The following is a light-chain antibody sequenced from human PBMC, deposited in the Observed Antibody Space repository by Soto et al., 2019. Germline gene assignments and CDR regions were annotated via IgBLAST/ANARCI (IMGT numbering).Light chain of an antibody. J-gene: IGKJ3*01. CDR2: GAS. CDR1: QDIRKY. CDR3: QHYDHLPPFT. Sequence: DIQMTQSPASLSASVGDRVTITCQASQDIRKYLSWYQQKPGRAPKLLIYGASYLETGVPSRFSGSGYWTDFTFTISSLQPEDIATYYCQHYDHLPPFTFGPGTKVAI. V-gene: IGKV1-33*01.